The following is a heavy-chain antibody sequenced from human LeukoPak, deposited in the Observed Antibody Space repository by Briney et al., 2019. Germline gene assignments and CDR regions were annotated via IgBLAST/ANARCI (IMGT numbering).Heavy chain of an antibody. CDR1: GGSFSGYY. CDR2: INHSGST. Sequence: PSETLSLTCAVYGGSFSGYYWSWIRQPPGKGLEWIGEINHSGSTNYNPSLKSRVTISVDTSKNQFSLKLSSVTAADTAVYYCARWLRWDYAFDIWGQGTMVTVSS. CDR3: ARWLRWDYAFDI. D-gene: IGHD5-12*01. J-gene: IGHJ3*02. V-gene: IGHV4-34*01.